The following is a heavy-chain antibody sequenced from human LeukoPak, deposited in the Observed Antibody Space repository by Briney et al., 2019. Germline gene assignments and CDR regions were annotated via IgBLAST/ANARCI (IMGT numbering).Heavy chain of an antibody. V-gene: IGHV5-51*01. Sequence: GESLKISCKGLGYNFSRYWIGWVRQVPGKGLEGMGIIYPGDYDTRYSPSFQGRVTISVDQSINTAYLQWSSLKASDTAMYFCARQPTSPTYCGGDCYLDKWGQGTLVTVSP. CDR2: IYPGDYDT. CDR1: GYNFSRYW. D-gene: IGHD2-21*02. J-gene: IGHJ4*02. CDR3: ARQPTSPTYCGGDCYLDK.